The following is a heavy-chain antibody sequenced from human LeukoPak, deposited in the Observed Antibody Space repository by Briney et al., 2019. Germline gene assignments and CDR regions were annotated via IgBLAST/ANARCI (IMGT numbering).Heavy chain of an antibody. CDR1: GGSISSYY. CDR2: IYYSGST. CDR3: ARLKRSLWFGELPD. J-gene: IGHJ4*02. Sequence: SETLSLTCTVSGGSISSYYWSWIRQPPGKGLEWIGYIYYSGSTNYNPTLKSRVTISVDTSKNQFSLKLSSVTAADTAVYYCARLKRSLWFGELPDWGQGTLVTVSS. V-gene: IGHV4-59*08. D-gene: IGHD3-10*01.